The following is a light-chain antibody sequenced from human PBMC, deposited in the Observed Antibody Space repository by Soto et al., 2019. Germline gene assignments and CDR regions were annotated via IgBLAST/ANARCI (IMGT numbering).Light chain of an antibody. V-gene: IGLV2-14*01. Sequence: QSALTQPASVSGSPGQSITISCTGTSSDVGGYNYVSWYQQHPGKAPKLMIYDVSNRPSGVSNRFSGSKSGNTASLTISGPRAEDEADYYCSSYTSSSPLVVFGGGTKLTVL. J-gene: IGLJ2*01. CDR2: DVS. CDR1: SSDVGGYNY. CDR3: SSYTSSSPLVV.